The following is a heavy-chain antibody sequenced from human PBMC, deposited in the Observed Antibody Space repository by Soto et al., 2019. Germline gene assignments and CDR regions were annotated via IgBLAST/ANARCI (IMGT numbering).Heavy chain of an antibody. D-gene: IGHD5-12*01. Sequence: QVQLVQSGAEVRQPASSVKVSCKTSGGTFSSYAISWVRQAPGQGLEWMGGIVPIVDTSTYAQKFQGRVTXTADESTSTVYMELSSLRSDDTAVYYCVRVVAIPGYPDNWGQXXL. CDR2: IVPIVDTS. CDR3: VRVVAIPGYPDN. J-gene: IGHJ4*02. V-gene: IGHV1-69*12. CDR1: GGTFSSYA.